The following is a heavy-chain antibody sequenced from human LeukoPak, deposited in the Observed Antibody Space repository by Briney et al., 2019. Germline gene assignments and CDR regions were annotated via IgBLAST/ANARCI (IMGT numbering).Heavy chain of an antibody. D-gene: IGHD6-19*01. Sequence: ASVKVSCKASGGTFSSYAISWVRQAPGQGLEWMGGFDPEDGETIYAQKFQGRVTMTEDTSTDTAYMELSSLRSEDTAVYYCATTLGYSSGWYDYWGQGTLVTVSS. J-gene: IGHJ4*02. CDR1: GGTFSSYA. CDR3: ATTLGYSSGWYDY. V-gene: IGHV1-24*01. CDR2: FDPEDGET.